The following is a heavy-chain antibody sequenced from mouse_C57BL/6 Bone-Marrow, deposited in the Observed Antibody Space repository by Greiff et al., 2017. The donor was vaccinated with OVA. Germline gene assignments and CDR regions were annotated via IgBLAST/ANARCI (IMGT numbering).Heavy chain of an antibody. V-gene: IGHV5-9*01. Sequence: EVQLVESGGGLVKPGGSLKLSCAASGFTFGSYTMSWVRQTPEKRLEWVATISGGGGNIYYPDSVKGRFTISRDNAKNTLYLQMSSLRSEDTALYYCARHGGVLRTLYWYFDVWGTGTTVTVSS. D-gene: IGHD1-1*01. J-gene: IGHJ1*03. CDR3: ARHGGVLRTLYWYFDV. CDR2: ISGGGGNI. CDR1: GFTFGSYT.